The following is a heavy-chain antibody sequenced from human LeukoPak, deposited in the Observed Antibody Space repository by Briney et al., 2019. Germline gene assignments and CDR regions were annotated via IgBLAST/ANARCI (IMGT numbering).Heavy chain of an antibody. CDR2: ISPYNGNT. Sequence: ASVKLSCKASGYTFTSYGITWVRQAPGQGLKWMGWISPYNGNTNYAQNLQGRVTMTPDTSTSTAYMELRSLRSDDTAMYYCAKVAKGNIVVVTALDYWGPGTLVTVSS. J-gene: IGHJ4*02. D-gene: IGHD2-21*02. V-gene: IGHV1-18*01. CDR1: GYTFTSYG. CDR3: AKVAKGNIVVVTALDY.